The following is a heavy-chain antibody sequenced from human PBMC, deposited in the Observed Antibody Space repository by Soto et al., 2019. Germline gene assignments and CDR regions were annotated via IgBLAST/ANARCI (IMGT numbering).Heavy chain of an antibody. CDR2: IIPIFGTA. CDR3: ARGQCISTSCYAYYYYGMDV. CDR1: GGTFSSYA. V-gene: IGHV1-69*12. D-gene: IGHD2-2*01. J-gene: IGHJ6*02. Sequence: QVQLVQSGAEVKKPGSSVKVSCKASGGTFSSYAISWVRQAPGQGLEWMGGIIPIFGTANYAQKFQGRVTITADESTSTADMELSSLRSEDTAVYYCARGQCISTSCYAYYYYGMDVWGQGTTVTVSS.